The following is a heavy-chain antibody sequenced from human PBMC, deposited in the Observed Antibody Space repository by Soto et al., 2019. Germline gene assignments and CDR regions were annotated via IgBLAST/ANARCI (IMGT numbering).Heavy chain of an antibody. D-gene: IGHD6-19*01. CDR3: ARGPPVMDV. V-gene: IGHV4-34*01. Sequence: SETLSLTCAVYGGSFSGYYWSWIRQPPGKGLEWIGEINHSGSTNYNPSLKSRVTISVDTSKNQFSLKLSSVTAADTAVYYCARGPPVMDVWGKGTTVSVSS. CDR2: INHSGST. CDR1: GGSFSGYY. J-gene: IGHJ6*04.